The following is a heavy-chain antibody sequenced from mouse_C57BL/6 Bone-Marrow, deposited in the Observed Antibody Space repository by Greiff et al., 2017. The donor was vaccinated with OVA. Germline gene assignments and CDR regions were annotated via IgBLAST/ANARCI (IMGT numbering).Heavy chain of an antibody. V-gene: IGHV6-3*01. CDR3: TSYYDYDRYYFDY. D-gene: IGHD2-4*01. J-gene: IGHJ2*01. Sequence: EVKVVESGGGLVQPGGSMKLSCVASGFTFSNYWMNWVRQSPEKGLEWVAQIRLKSDNYATHYAESVKGRFTISRDDSKSSVYLQMNNLRAEDTGIYYCTSYYDYDRYYFDYWGQGTTLTVSS. CDR2: IRLKSDNYAT. CDR1: GFTFSNYW.